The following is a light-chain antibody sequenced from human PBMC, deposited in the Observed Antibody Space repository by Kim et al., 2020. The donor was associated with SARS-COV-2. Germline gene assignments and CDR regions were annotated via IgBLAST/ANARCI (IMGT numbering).Light chain of an antibody. Sequence: PGESAPPSCRASRSIRINYLAWYQQKRGRAPRLLIYGTSSRATDIPDRFSGSGSGTDFTLTISRLEPEDFAVYYCQQYGSSPGITLGQGTRLEIK. CDR2: GTS. CDR3: QQYGSSPGIT. CDR1: RSIRINY. J-gene: IGKJ5*01. V-gene: IGKV3-20*01.